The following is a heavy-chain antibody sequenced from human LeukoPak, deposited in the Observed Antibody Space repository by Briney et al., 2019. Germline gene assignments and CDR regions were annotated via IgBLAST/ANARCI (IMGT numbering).Heavy chain of an antibody. CDR1: GGSISSYY. V-gene: IGHV4-59*01. Sequence: PSETLSLTCTVSGGSISSYYWSWIRQPPGKGLEWIGYIYYSGSTNYNPSLKSRVTISVDTSKNQFSLKLSSVTAADTAVYHCARSHHGSWYNYWGQGTLVTVSS. CDR2: IYYSGST. J-gene: IGHJ4*02. CDR3: ARSHHGSWYNY. D-gene: IGHD6-13*01.